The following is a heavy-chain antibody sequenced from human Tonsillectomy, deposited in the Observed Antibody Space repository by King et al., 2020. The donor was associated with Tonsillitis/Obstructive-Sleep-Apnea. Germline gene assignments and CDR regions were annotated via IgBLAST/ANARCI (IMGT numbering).Heavy chain of an antibody. D-gene: IGHD1-26*01. CDR1: GFTFSSYW. J-gene: IGHJ4*02. CDR3: ARDGQVGAKGWYYFDY. CDR2: INSDGSST. Sequence: VQLVESGGGLVQPGGSLRLSCAASGFTFSSYWMHWVRQAPGKGLVWVSRINSDGSSTSYADSVKGRFTISRDNAKNTLYLQMNSLRAEDTAVYYCARDGQVGAKGWYYFDYWGQGTLVTVSS. V-gene: IGHV3-74*01.